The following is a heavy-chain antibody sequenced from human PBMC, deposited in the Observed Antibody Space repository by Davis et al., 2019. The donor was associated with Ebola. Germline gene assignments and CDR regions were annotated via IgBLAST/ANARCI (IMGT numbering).Heavy chain of an antibody. CDR3: ARVSATGRISSSGEYFQH. Sequence: GESLKLSCAASGFSFRSYGMHWARQAPGKGLEWVAVIAYDGSNNLYADSVKGRFTISRDKSRSTLYLQMNSLRAEDTAVYYCARVSATGRISSSGEYFQHWGQGTLVTVSS. CDR2: IAYDGSNN. J-gene: IGHJ1*01. CDR1: GFSFRSYG. D-gene: IGHD6-13*01. V-gene: IGHV3-30*03.